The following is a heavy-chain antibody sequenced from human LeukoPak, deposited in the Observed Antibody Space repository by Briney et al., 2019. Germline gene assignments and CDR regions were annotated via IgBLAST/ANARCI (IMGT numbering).Heavy chain of an antibody. CDR3: ARDLDYYYAFDI. CDR1: GGSISSYY. V-gene: IGHV4-59*01. Sequence: PETLSLTCTVSGGSISSYYWSWIRQPPGKGLEWIGYIYYSGSTNYNPSLKSRVTISVDTSKNQFSLKLSSVTAADTAVYYCARDLDYYYAFDIWGQGTMVTVSS. J-gene: IGHJ3*02. D-gene: IGHD2-21*02. CDR2: IYYSGST.